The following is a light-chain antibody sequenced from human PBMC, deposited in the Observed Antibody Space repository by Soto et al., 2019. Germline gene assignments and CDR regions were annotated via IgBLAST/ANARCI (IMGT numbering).Light chain of an antibody. Sequence: EIVLTQSPGTLSLSPGERATLSCRASQSVAGNSLAWYRHKPGQAPRLLIYGASSRAAGSPDRFSGSGSGTDFTLTISRLEPEDSAVYYCQQYGGSRDIFGQGTKLEI. V-gene: IGKV3-20*01. CDR2: GAS. CDR3: QQYGGSRDI. CDR1: QSVAGNS. J-gene: IGKJ2*01.